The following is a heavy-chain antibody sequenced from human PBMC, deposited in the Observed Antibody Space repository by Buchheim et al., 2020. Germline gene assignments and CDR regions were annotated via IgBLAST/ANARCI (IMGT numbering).Heavy chain of an antibody. J-gene: IGHJ6*02. D-gene: IGHD2-15*01. CDR3: ARARYCSGGSCYDPYYYYGMDV. CDR1: GFTFSSYA. V-gene: IGHV3-30-3*01. Sequence: QVQLVESGGGVVQPGRSLRLSCAAAGFTFSSYAMHWVRQAPGKGLEWVAVISYDGSNKYYADSVKGRFTISRDNSKNKLYLQMNSLRAEDTAVYYCARARYCSGGSCYDPYYYYGMDVWGQGTT. CDR2: ISYDGSNK.